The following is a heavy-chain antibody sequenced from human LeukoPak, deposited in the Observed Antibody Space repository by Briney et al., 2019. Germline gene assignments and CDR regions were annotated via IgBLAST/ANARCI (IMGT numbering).Heavy chain of an antibody. J-gene: IGHJ4*02. Sequence: GGSLRLSCAASGFIFSNYAMSWVRQAPGKGLEWVSAISGSDTSTYYVDSVKGRFTISRDNSKNTLYLQMNSLRAEDTAVYYCAKDRGYDILTGYDHWGQRTLVTVSS. CDR3: AKDRGYDILTGYDH. CDR1: GFIFSNYA. CDR2: ISGSDTST. D-gene: IGHD3-9*01. V-gene: IGHV3-23*01.